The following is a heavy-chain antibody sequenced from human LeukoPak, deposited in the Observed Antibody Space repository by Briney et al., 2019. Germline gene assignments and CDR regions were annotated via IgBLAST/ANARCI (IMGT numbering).Heavy chain of an antibody. CDR3: ARVRVEVGVVTTVPFDI. CDR2: IYHSGST. Sequence: KPSETLSLTCTVSGYSVSSGYYWGWIRQPPGKGLEWIGYIYHSGSTYYNPSLKSRVTISVDRSKNQFSLKLSSVTAADTAVYYCARVRVEVGVVTTVPFDIWGQGTMVTVSS. J-gene: IGHJ3*02. CDR1: GYSVSSGYY. V-gene: IGHV4-38-2*02. D-gene: IGHD3-3*01.